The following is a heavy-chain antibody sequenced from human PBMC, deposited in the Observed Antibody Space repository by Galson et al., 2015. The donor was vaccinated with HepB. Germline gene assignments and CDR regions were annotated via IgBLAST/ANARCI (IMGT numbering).Heavy chain of an antibody. Sequence: SLRLSCAASGFTFDDYAMHWVRQAPGKGLEWVSGISWNSNNIGYADSVKGRFTISRDNGKNSLYLQMNSLRAEDTALYYCAKASSRFYSSGWPTGYWGQGTLVTVSS. CDR2: ISWNSNNI. J-gene: IGHJ4*02. CDR3: AKASSRFYSSGWPTGY. CDR1: GFTFDDYA. D-gene: IGHD6-19*01. V-gene: IGHV3-9*01.